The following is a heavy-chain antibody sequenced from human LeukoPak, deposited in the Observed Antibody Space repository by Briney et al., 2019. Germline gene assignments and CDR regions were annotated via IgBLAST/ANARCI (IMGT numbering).Heavy chain of an antibody. V-gene: IGHV3-21*01. CDR1: GFSFGSYS. Sequence: GGSLRLSCAASGFSFGSYSMNWVRQAPGKGLEWVSSISSTSRSSYIFYAESVEGRFTISRDNTKNSLFLQMNSLIAEDTAVYYCARGYIDNLGYSPRSAFDKWGQGALVTVSS. D-gene: IGHD3-22*01. J-gene: IGHJ4*02. CDR3: ARGYIDNLGYSPRSAFDK. CDR2: ISSTSRSSYI.